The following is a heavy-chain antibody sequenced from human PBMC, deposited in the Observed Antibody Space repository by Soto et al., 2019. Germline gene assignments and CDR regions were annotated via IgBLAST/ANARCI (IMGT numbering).Heavy chain of an antibody. CDR1: GYTFSTYE. D-gene: IGHD3-3*01. V-gene: IGHV1-8*01. Sequence: GASVKVSCKASGYTFSTYEINWVRRAAGQGLEWMGRMNPDNGNTGYAQKFQDRVTMTRNTSTSTAYMELSSLRSDDTAVYYCARGPRESGEWLLFDYWGQGALVTVSS. J-gene: IGHJ4*02. CDR3: ARGPRESGEWLLFDY. CDR2: MNPDNGNT.